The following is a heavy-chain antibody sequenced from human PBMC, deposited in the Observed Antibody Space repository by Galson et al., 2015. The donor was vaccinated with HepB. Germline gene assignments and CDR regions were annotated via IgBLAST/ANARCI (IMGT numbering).Heavy chain of an antibody. CDR2: ISAYNGNT. CDR1: GYTFTSYG. CDR3: ARAQGYSSSWYSPPLYYYMDV. V-gene: IGHV1-18*01. J-gene: IGHJ6*03. D-gene: IGHD6-13*01. Sequence: SVKVSCKASGYTFTSYGISWVRQAPGQGLEWMGWISAYNGNTNYAQKLQGRVTMTTDTSTSTAYMELRSLRSDDTAVYYCARAQGYSSSWYSPPLYYYMDVWGKGTTVTVSS.